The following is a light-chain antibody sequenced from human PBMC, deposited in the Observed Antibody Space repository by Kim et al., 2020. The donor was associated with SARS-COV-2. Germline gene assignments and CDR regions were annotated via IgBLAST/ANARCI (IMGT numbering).Light chain of an antibody. CDR3: QSFDISLSGDV. CDR1: SCNSVAGHD. CDR2: GNS. J-gene: IGLJ1*01. Sequence: RFNISCARTSCNSVAGHDGHWYQQLPGTAPKLLIYGNSNRPSGVPDRCSGSESGTSASLAISGLQAEDEADYYCQSFDISLSGDVFGTGTKVTVL. V-gene: IGLV1-40*01.